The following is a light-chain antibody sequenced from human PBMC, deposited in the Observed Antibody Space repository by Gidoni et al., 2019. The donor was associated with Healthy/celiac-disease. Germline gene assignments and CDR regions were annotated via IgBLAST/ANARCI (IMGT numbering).Light chain of an antibody. CDR3: QQYNNWPY. J-gene: IGKJ5*01. V-gene: IGKV3-15*01. Sequence: EIVMTQSPATLSVSPGERATLSCRASQRVSSNFAWYQQKPGQAPRLLIYGASTRATGIPARFSGSGSGTEFTLTISSLQSEDFAVYYCQQYNNWPYFGQGTRLEIK. CDR1: QRVSSN. CDR2: GAS.